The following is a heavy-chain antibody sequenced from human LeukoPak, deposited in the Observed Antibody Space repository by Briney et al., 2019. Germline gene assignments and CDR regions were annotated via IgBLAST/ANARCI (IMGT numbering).Heavy chain of an antibody. V-gene: IGHV1-2*02. Sequence: GASVKVSCKASGYSFADYYMHWVRQAPGQGLEWMGWINPNSGGTNYAQKFQGRVTMTRDTSISTAYMELSRLRSDDTAVYYCARGSSGWRVDFDYWGQGTLVTASS. CDR1: GYSFADYY. J-gene: IGHJ4*02. D-gene: IGHD6-19*01. CDR2: INPNSGGT. CDR3: ARGSSGWRVDFDY.